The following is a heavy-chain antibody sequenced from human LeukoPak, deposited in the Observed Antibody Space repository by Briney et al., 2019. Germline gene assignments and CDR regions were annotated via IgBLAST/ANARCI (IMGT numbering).Heavy chain of an antibody. CDR2: IYYSGST. J-gene: IGHJ6*03. D-gene: IGHD2-2*01. CDR3: ARHGSIEYHIYYYYYMDV. Sequence: PSETLSLTCTVSGGSISSGSSYWVWIRQPPGKGLEWIGSIYYSGSTYYNPSLKSRVTISVDTSKNQFSLKLSSVTAADTAVYYCARHGSIEYHIYYYYYMDVWGKGTTVTISS. CDR1: GGSISSGSSY. V-gene: IGHV4-39*01.